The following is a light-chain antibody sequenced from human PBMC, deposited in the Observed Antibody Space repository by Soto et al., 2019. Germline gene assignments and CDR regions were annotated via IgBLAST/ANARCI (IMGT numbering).Light chain of an antibody. Sequence: QSALTQPASVSGSPGQSITISCTGTSSDVGTYNLVSWYQQHPGKAPKIIIYEGSKRPSGVSNRFSGSKSGNTASLTISGLQAGDEGDYYCSSYAGSFTHVFGTGTKLTVL. V-gene: IGLV2-23*01. CDR3: SSYAGSFTHV. CDR2: EGS. J-gene: IGLJ1*01. CDR1: SSDVGTYNL.